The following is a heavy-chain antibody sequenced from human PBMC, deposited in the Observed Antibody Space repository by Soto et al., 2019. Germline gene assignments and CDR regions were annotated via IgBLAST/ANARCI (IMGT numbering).Heavy chain of an antibody. CDR2: IYYSGST. Sequence: SETLSLTCTVSGGSISSGDYYWSRIRQPPGKGLEWIGYIYYSGSTYYNPSLKSRVTISVDTSKNQFSLKLSSVTAADTAVYYCARSTYKRYFQHWGQGTLVTVSS. D-gene: IGHD1-1*01. CDR1: GGSISSGDYY. J-gene: IGHJ1*01. V-gene: IGHV4-30-4*01. CDR3: ARSTYKRYFQH.